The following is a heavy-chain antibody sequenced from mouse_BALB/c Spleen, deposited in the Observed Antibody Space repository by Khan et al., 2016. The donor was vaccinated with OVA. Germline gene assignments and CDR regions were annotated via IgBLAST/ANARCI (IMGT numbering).Heavy chain of an antibody. CDR2: ISPANDDT. D-gene: IGHD2-3*01. CDR3: ARPSYDPRAFEV. Sequence: VQLKQSGPELVKPGASVKLSCTASGVTFRDTYFHWVKQRPGLGLEWIGYISPANDDTQYDAKFKGKATLTSDTSSNTSYLQLSSLTSEDTAVYYCARPSYDPRAFEVWGAGTMVTVS. J-gene: IGHJ1*01. V-gene: IGHV14-3*02. CDR1: GVTFRDTY.